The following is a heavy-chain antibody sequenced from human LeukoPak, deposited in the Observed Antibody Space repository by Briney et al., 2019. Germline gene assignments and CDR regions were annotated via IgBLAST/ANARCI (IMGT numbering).Heavy chain of an antibody. CDR2: TYYRSKWYN. Sequence: SQTLSLTCAISGDSVSSNSAAWNWIRQSPSRGLEWLGRTYYRSKWYNDYAVSVKSRITINPDTSKNQFSLQLNSVTPEDTAVYYCARDRRLITNQHSYYYYMDVWGKGTTVTVSS. CDR3: ARDRRLITNQHSYYYYMDV. CDR1: GDSVSSNSAA. D-gene: IGHD1-1*01. V-gene: IGHV6-1*01. J-gene: IGHJ6*03.